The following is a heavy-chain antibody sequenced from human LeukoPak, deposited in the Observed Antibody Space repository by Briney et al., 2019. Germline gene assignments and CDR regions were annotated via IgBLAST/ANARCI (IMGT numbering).Heavy chain of an antibody. D-gene: IGHD3-10*01. V-gene: IGHV4-34*01. CDR2: INHSGST. CDR3: ARGWSYNYGSGSYLW. CDR1: GGSLSTYY. J-gene: IGHJ4*02. Sequence: SETLSLTCAVYGGSLSTYYWSWIRQPPGKGLEWIGEINHSGSTNYNPSLKSRVTISVDKSKNQFSLKLSSVTAADTAVYYCARGWSYNYGSGSYLWWGQGTLVTVSS.